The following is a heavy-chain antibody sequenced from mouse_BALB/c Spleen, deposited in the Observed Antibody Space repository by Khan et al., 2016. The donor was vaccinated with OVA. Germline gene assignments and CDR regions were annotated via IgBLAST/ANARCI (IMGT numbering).Heavy chain of an antibody. CDR3: ARRGIYDGYSLYYARDY. CDR2: INYSGST. V-gene: IGHV3-2*02. D-gene: IGHD2-3*01. CDR1: GYSITSDYA. J-gene: IGHJ4*01. Sequence: EVELVESGPGLVKPSQSLSLTCTVTGYSITSDYAWNWIRQFPGNKLEWMGYINYSGSTSYNPSLKSRISITRDTSKNQFFLQLNSVTTEDTATYYCARRGIYDGYSLYYARDYWGQGTSVTVSS.